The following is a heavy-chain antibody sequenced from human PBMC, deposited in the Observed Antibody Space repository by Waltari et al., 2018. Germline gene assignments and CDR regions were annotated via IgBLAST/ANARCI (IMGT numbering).Heavy chain of an antibody. CDR3: ARDEGGEAFDV. CDR1: GYDFTIYA. D-gene: IGHD1-26*01. CDR2: INTDAGTP. Sequence: QVHLVQPGSELKKPGASVEVSCKASGYDFTIYAINWVRQAPGQGLEWMGWINTDAGTPTYAQAFRGRFVFSLDTSVSTAYLQMNSLKAEDTAVYYCARDEGGEAFDVWGQGTLVTVSS. J-gene: IGHJ3*01. V-gene: IGHV7-4-1*02.